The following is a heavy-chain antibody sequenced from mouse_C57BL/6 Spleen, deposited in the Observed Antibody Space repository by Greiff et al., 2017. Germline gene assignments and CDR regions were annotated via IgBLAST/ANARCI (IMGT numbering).Heavy chain of an antibody. CDR1: GFNIKDDY. CDR2: IDPENGDT. D-gene: IGHD2-5*01. J-gene: IGHJ1*03. Sequence: EVQLQQSGAELVRPGASVKLSCTASGFNIKDDYMHWVKQRPEPGLEWIGWIDPENGDTEYASKFQGKATITADTSSNTAYLQLSSLTSEDTAVYYCTHGSNYRYFDVWGTGTTVTVSS. V-gene: IGHV14-4*01. CDR3: THGSNYRYFDV.